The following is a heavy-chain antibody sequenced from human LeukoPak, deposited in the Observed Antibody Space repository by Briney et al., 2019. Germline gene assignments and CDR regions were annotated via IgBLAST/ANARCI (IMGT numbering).Heavy chain of an antibody. CDR1: GFTFSSYG. D-gene: IGHD1-14*01. Sequence: RGSLRLSCAASGFTFSSYGMSWVRQAPGKGLEWVSTISSSGGSTYYADSVKGRFTISRDNSKNTLYLQMNSLRAEDTAVYYCAKPAKTDYADYWGQGTLVTVSS. CDR2: ISSSGGST. V-gene: IGHV3-23*01. CDR3: AKPAKTDYADY. J-gene: IGHJ4*02.